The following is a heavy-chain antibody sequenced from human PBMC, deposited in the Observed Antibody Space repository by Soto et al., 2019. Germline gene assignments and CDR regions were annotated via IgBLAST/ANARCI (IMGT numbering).Heavy chain of an antibody. CDR3: AREGRIAAVGWANWFDP. CDR2: IIPIFGTA. J-gene: IGHJ5*02. D-gene: IGHD6-13*01. V-gene: IGHV1-69*01. Sequence: QVQLVQSGAEVKKPGSSVKVSCKASGGTFSSYAISWVRQAPGQGLEWMGGIIPIFGTANYAQKFQGRVTITEDESTSTAYMELSSLRSEDTAVYYCAREGRIAAVGWANWFDPWGQGTLVTVSS. CDR1: GGTFSSYA.